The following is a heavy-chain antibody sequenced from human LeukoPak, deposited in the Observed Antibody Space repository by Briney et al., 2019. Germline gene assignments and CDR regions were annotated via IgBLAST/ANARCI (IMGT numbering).Heavy chain of an antibody. CDR3: ARVSGIVVVPAAVFDY. Sequence: SETLSLTCTVSGGSISSHYWSWIRQPPGKGLEWIGYIYYSGSTNYNPSLKSRVTISVDTSMNQFSLKLSSVTAADTAVYYCARVSGIVVVPAAVFDYWGQGTLVTVSS. CDR1: GGSISSHY. CDR2: IYYSGST. J-gene: IGHJ4*02. V-gene: IGHV4-59*11. D-gene: IGHD2-2*01.